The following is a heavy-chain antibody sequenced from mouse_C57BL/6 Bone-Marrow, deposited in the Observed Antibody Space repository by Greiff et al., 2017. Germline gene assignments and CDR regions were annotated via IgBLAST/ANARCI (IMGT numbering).Heavy chain of an antibody. CDR2: FFPGSVST. CDR1: GYTFASYW. CDR3: ARRGRDVGEYYAMDY. Sequence: QVQLKQPGAELVKPGASVKISCKASGYTFASYWITWVKQRPGQGLEWIGDFFPGSVSTTYNEKFKSKATLTVDTSSSTAYMQLSSLTSEDSAVYYCARRGRDVGEYYAMDYWGQGTSVTVSS. V-gene: IGHV1-55*01. J-gene: IGHJ4*01.